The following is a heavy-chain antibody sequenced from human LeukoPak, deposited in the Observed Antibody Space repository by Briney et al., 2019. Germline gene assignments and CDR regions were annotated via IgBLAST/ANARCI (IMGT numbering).Heavy chain of an antibody. CDR1: GFTFSSYG. CDR3: AKGGITIFGGAFDI. V-gene: IGHV3-30*02. J-gene: IGHJ3*02. Sequence: GGSLRLSCAAPGFTFSSYGMHWVRQAPGKGLEWVAFIRYDGSNKYYADSVKGRFTISRDNSKNTLYLQMNSLRAEDTAVYYCAKGGITIFGGAFDIWGQGTMVTVSS. D-gene: IGHD3-3*01. CDR2: IRYDGSNK.